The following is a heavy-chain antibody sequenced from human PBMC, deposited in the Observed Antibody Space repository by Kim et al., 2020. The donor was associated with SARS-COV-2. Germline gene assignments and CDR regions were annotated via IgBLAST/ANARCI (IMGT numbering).Heavy chain of an antibody. V-gene: IGHV3-7*01. CDR2: IKQDGSEK. CDR3: AREGGWEGYGNFDY. D-gene: IGHD1-26*01. J-gene: IGHJ4*02. Sequence: GGSLRLSCAASGFTFSSYWMSWVRQAPGKGLEWVANIKQDGSEKYYVDSVKGRFTISRDNAKNSLYLQMNSLRAEDTAVYYCAREGGWEGYGNFDYWGQGTLVTVSS. CDR1: GFTFSSYW.